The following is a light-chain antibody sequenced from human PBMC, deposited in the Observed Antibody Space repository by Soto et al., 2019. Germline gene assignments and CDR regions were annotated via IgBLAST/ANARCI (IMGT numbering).Light chain of an antibody. CDR1: QHVTTTY. CDR3: QQYGSSFT. J-gene: IGKJ4*01. Sequence: IVLTQSPATLSLSPGERATLSCTASQHVTTTYIAWYQQKFGQAPMLLIYGASTRAAGTPDGFTGGVFGTDFTLTISRVEPEDFAVYYCQQYGSSFTFGGGTKVE. CDR2: GAS. V-gene: IGKV3-20*01.